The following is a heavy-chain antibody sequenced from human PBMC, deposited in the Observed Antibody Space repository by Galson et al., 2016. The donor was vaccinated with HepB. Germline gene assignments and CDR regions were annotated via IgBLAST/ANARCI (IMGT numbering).Heavy chain of an antibody. V-gene: IGHV3-23*01. CDR1: GFTFKSYT. CDR2: IYDNGGRT. Sequence: SLRLSCAASGFTFKSYTMSWVRQAPGKGLEWVSTIYDNGGRTYYADSVKGRFTISRDTSKKTLFLQMNSLRAEDTAVYYCAKDWSTVAPLRGYWGQGTLVTVSS. D-gene: IGHD6-19*01. CDR3: AKDWSTVAPLRGY. J-gene: IGHJ4*02.